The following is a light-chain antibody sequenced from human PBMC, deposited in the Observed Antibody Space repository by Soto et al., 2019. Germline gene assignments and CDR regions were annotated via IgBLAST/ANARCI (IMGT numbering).Light chain of an antibody. V-gene: IGKV3D-15*01. CDR1: QSVSSN. CDR3: QQYNNWPPYT. Sequence: EIVMTQSPATLSVSPGERATLSCRASQSVSSNLAWYQQKPGQAPRLLIYGVSTRATGIPARFSGSGSGTEFTLTISSLQSEDFAVYYCQQYNNWPPYTFGQGIKLEIK. J-gene: IGKJ2*01. CDR2: GVS.